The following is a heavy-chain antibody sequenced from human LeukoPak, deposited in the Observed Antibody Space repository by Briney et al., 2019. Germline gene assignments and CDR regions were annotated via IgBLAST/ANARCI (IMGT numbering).Heavy chain of an antibody. D-gene: IGHD3-9*01. J-gene: IGHJ4*02. CDR3: ARDHYFAEDY. CDR1: GFTFSSFW. CDR2: IKEDGREK. V-gene: IGHV3-7*03. Sequence: GGSLRLSCAASGFTFSSFWMSWVRQAPGKGLEWVANIKEDGREKYYVDSVKGRSTVSRDNAKNSLYLQMNSLRAEDTAVYYCARDHYFAEDYWGQGTLVTVSS.